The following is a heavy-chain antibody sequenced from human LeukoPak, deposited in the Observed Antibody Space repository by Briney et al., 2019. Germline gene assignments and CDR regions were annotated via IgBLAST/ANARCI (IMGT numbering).Heavy chain of an antibody. CDR1: GFTFSSYS. D-gene: IGHD5-18*01. J-gene: IGHJ5*02. CDR3: TRTGLGYRLGNGLDA. Sequence: GGSLRLSCAASGFTFSSYSMYWVRQAPGKGLEFVASISHDATERYRESVKGRFTISRDTSKNTVYLQMNTLRAEDSALYYCTRTGLGYRLGNGLDAWGQGTQVTVSS. CDR2: ISHDATE. V-gene: IGHV3-30*03.